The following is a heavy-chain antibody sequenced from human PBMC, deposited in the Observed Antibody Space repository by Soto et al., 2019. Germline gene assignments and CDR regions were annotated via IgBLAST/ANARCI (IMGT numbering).Heavy chain of an antibody. V-gene: IGHV3-13*01. CDR2: IGIAGDT. J-gene: IGHJ3*02. D-gene: IGHD1-26*01. CDR3: ARVGGHDAFDI. Sequence: GGSLRLSCAASGFTFSSYDIHWVHQATGKGLEWVSAIGIAGDTYYLGSVKGRFTISRENAKNSLYLQMNSLRAEDTAVYYCARVGGHDAFDIWGQGTMVTVSS. CDR1: GFTFSSYD.